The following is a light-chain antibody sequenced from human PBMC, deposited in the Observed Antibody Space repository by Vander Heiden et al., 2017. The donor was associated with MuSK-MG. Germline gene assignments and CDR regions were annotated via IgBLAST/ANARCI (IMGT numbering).Light chain of an antibody. V-gene: IGKV1-17*01. J-gene: IGKJ4*01. CDR2: DAS. CDR1: QGIGKY. CDR3: LQDNSFPSS. Sequence: DIQMTQSPSSLSASVGDRVTITCRASQGIGKYLAWFQQKPGKAPKRLIYDASSFQSGVPSRFSGIGSVAEFTLTISILQPEDFAAYYCLQDNSFPSSFGGGTKVEIK.